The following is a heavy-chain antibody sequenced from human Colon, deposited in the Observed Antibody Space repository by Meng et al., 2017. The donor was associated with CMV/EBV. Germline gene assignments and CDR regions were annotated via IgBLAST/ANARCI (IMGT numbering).Heavy chain of an antibody. Sequence: QLVQPEAEVKKPVASVKVSCKAPEYTFTGYYMPWVRQAPGQGLEWMGWINPNSGGTNYAQKFQGGVTMTRDTSITTAYMELSRLRSDDTAVYYCARDWYPGDRRGSFDYWGQGTLVTVSS. CDR3: ARDWYPGDRRGSFDY. J-gene: IGHJ4*02. V-gene: IGHV1-2*02. CDR1: EYTFTGYY. CDR2: INPNSGGT. D-gene: IGHD3-22*01.